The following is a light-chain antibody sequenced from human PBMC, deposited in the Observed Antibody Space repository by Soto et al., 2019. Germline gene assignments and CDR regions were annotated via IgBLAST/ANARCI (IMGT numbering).Light chain of an antibody. CDR2: GAS. CDR3: QQYGSSPPTWT. CDR1: QSVSSSY. V-gene: IGKV3-20*01. J-gene: IGKJ1*01. Sequence: EIVLTQSPGTLSLSPGERATLSCRASQSVSSSYLAWYQQKPGQAPRLLLYGASSSATGIPDRFSGSGSGTDFALTISRLEPEAFAVYYCQQYGSSPPTWTSGQGTKVEIK.